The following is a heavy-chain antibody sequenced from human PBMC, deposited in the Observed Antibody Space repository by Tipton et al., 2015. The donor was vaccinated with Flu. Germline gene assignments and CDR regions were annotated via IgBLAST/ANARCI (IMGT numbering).Heavy chain of an antibody. CDR2: IDPNSGGT. D-gene: IGHD3-22*01. CDR3: ARAHYDSSGSFDY. J-gene: IGHJ4*02. V-gene: IGHV1-2*06. CDR1: GYIFTGYY. Sequence: QLVQSGAEVKKPGASVKVSCKASGYIFTGYYMHWVRQAPGQGLEWMGRIDPNSGGTHYAQTFQGRVTMTRDTSITTAYMVLSRLTSYDPAVYYCARAHYDSSGSFDYWGQGTLVTVSS.